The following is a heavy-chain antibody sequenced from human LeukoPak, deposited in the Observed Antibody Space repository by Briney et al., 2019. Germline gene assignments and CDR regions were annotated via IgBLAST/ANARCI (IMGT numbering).Heavy chain of an antibody. V-gene: IGHV1-18*01. CDR3: ARILSSSWYEYFHH. CDR1: AYTFVRFG. D-gene: IGHD6-19*01. J-gene: IGHJ1*01. CDR2: ISANNGNT. Sequence: ASVKVSCKASAYTFVRFGISWVRQAPGQGREWMGWISANNGNTNYAQKFQGRVTMTTDTSTSTAYMELRGLRSDDTAVYYCARILSSSWYEYFHHWGQGTLVTVSS.